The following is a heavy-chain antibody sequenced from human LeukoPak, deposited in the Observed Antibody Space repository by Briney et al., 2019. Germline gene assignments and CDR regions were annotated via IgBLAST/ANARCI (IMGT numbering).Heavy chain of an antibody. Sequence: SETLSLTCTVTDGSISDSYWSWIRQSPGKGLEWIGYIYFTGFTHYNPSLKSRVTMSVDMSKKQFSLKLSSVTAADTAVYYCAREIVGATYFDYWGQGTLVTVSS. CDR3: AREIVGATYFDY. V-gene: IGHV4-59*12. D-gene: IGHD1-26*01. CDR2: IYFTGFT. CDR1: DGSISDSY. J-gene: IGHJ4*02.